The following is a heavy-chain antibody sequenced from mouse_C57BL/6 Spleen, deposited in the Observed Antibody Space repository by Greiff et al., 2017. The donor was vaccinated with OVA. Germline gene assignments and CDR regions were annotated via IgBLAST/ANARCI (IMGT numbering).Heavy chain of an antibody. V-gene: IGHV1-55*01. CDR3: ARSDDDDEGLAY. J-gene: IGHJ3*01. D-gene: IGHD2-4*01. Sequence: VQLQQPGAELVKPGASVKMSCKASGYTFTSYWITWVKQRPGQGLEWIGDIYPGSGSTNYNEKFKSKATLTVDTSSSTAYMQLSSLTSEDSAVYYCARSDDDDEGLAYWGQGTLVTVSA. CDR2: IYPGSGST. CDR1: GYTFTSYW.